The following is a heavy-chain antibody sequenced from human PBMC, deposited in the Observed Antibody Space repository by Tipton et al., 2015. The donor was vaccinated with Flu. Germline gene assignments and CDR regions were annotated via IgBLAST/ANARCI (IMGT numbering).Heavy chain of an antibody. CDR2: IYDNGST. CDR1: GGSITGGNFY. CDR3: SRETPSTYYYYFDS. V-gene: IGHV4-61*02. Sequence: LRLSCTVSGGSITGGNFYWSWIRQPAGKGLEWIGRIYDNGSTQYNSSLKSRVTLSLDTSKNQFSLKLTSVTAADTAVYYCSRETPSTYYYYFDSRGQGTRVTVSS. D-gene: IGHD3-10*01. J-gene: IGHJ4*02.